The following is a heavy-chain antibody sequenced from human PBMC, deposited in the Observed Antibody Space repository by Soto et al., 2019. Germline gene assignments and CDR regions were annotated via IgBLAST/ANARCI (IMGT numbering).Heavy chain of an antibody. Sequence: QVPLVESGGGVVQPGRSLRLSCAASGFTFSSYAMHWVRQAPGKGLEWVAVISYDGSNKYYADSVKGRFTISRDNSKNTLYLQMNSLRAEDTAVYYCARGRDYGENWYFDLWGRGTLVTVSS. J-gene: IGHJ2*01. CDR1: GFTFSSYA. V-gene: IGHV3-30-3*01. CDR3: ARGRDYGENWYFDL. D-gene: IGHD4-17*01. CDR2: ISYDGSNK.